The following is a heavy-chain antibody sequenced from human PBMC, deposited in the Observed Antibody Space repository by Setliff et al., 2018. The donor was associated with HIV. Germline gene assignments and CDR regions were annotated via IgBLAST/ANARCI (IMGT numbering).Heavy chain of an antibody. D-gene: IGHD3-22*01. J-gene: IGHJ4*02. V-gene: IGHV3-20*04. Sequence: PGGSLRLSCAASGFTFDDYGMSWVRQAPGKGLEWVSGINWNGGSTGYADSVKGRFTISRDNSKNSLYLQMNSLRAEDTALYYCAKDWRRYDSSGFFDYWGQGTLVTVSS. CDR1: GFTFDDYG. CDR3: AKDWRRYDSSGFFDY. CDR2: INWNGGST.